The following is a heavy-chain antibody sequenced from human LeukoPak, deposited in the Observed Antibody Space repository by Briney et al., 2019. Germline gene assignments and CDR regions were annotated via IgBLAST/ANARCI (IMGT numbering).Heavy chain of an antibody. CDR2: INPNSGGT. D-gene: IGHD5-24*01. CDR1: GYTFTGYY. J-gene: IGHJ5*02. Sequence: ASVKVSCKASGYTFTGYYMHWVRQAPGQGLEWMGRINPNSGGTNYAQKFQGRVTMTRDTSISTAYMELSRLRSDDTAVYYCAREVYKLYNWFDLWGQGTLVTVSS. V-gene: IGHV1-2*06. CDR3: AREVYKLYNWFDL.